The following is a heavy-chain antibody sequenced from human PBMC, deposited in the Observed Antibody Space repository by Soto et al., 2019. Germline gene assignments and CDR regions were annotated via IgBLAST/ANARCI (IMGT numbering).Heavy chain of an antibody. D-gene: IGHD1-26*01. CDR3: ARDPHYYNVRGHWFDL. CDR1: GGSISSGDYY. Sequence: PSETLSLTCTVSGGSISSGDYYWSWIRQPPGKGLEWIGYIYYSGSTYYNPSLKSRVTISVDTSKNQFSLKLSSVTAADTAVYYCARDPHYYNVRGHWFDLWGQGTLVTV. J-gene: IGHJ5*02. CDR2: IYYSGST. V-gene: IGHV4-30-4*01.